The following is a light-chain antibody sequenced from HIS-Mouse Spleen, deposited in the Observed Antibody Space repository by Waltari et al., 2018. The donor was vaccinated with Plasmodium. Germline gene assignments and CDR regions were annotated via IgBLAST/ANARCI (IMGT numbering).Light chain of an antibody. CDR1: NTGSKS. CDR3: QVWDSSSDHPNWV. V-gene: IGLV3-21*02. J-gene: IGLJ3*02. CDR2: DDS. Sequence: SYVLPPPPSVSVSPGQTARITCGGNNTGSKSVHWYQQKPRQAPVLIVYDDSDRPPGIPERFSGSNPGNTANLTISRVEAGDEADYYCQVWDSSSDHPNWVFGGGTKLTVL.